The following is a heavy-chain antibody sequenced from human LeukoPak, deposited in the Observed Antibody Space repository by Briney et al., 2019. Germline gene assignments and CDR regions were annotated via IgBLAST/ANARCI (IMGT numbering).Heavy chain of an antibody. CDR3: ARDLRLGELSYFDY. D-gene: IGHD3-10*01. CDR2: IYYSGST. CDR1: GGSVNSGGYS. V-gene: IGHV4-31*03. Sequence: SETLSLTCTVSGGSVNSGGYSWSWIRQHPGKGLEWIGYIYYSGSTYYDPSLKSRVTISVDTSKNQFSLKLSSVTAADTAVYYCARDLRLGELSYFDYWGQGTLVTVSS. J-gene: IGHJ4*02.